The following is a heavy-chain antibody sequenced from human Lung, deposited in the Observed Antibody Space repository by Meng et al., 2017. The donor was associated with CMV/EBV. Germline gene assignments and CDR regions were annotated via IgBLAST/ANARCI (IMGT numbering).Heavy chain of an antibody. Sequence: QVQLVESGGGVVQPGRALRLSCAASGFTFSSFAMHWVRQAPGKGLEWVAVISYDGSNKYYADSVKGRFTISRDNSKNTLYLQMNSLRAEDTAVYYCADMGEWLAHWGQGPLVTVYS. D-gene: IGHD6-19*01. V-gene: IGHV3-30-3*01. CDR3: ADMGEWLAH. CDR2: ISYDGSNK. CDR1: GFTFSSFA. J-gene: IGHJ4*02.